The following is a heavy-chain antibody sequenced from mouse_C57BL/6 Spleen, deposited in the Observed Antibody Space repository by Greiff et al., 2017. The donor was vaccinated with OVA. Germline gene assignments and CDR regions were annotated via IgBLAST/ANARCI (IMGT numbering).Heavy chain of an antibody. Sequence: EVMLVESGGDLVKPGGSLKLSCAASGFTFSSYGMSWVRQTPDKRLEWVATISSGGSYTYYPDSVKGRFTISRDNAKNTLYLQMSSLKSEDTAMYYCARDSSGYPFAYWGQGTLVTVSA. V-gene: IGHV5-6*02. D-gene: IGHD3-2*02. CDR3: ARDSSGYPFAY. CDR2: ISSGGSYT. CDR1: GFTFSSYG. J-gene: IGHJ3*01.